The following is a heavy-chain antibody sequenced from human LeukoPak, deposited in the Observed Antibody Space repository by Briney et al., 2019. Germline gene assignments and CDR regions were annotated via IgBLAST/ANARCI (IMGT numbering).Heavy chain of an antibody. CDR1: GFTFSSFG. CDR3: AKHYYDTGASKRAAFDI. V-gene: IGHV3-23*01. Sequence: GGSLRLSCAASGFTFSSFGMSWVRQAPGKGLEWVSTISTSGGSTYYADSVKGRFTISRDNSKNTLYLQMNSLRGEDTAVYYCAKHYYDTGASKRAAFDIWGQGTMVTVSS. D-gene: IGHD3-22*01. J-gene: IGHJ3*02. CDR2: ISTSGGST.